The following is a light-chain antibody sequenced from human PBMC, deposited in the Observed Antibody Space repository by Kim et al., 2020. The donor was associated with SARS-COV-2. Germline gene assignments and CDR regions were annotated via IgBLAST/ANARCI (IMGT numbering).Light chain of an antibody. Sequence: SPGERATLSCRASQSVSSSYLAWYQQKPGQAPRLLIYGASSRATDIPHRFSGSGSGTDFTLTISRLEPEDFAVYYCQQYGSSPLTFGQGTKVDIK. CDR2: GAS. V-gene: IGKV3-20*01. CDR1: QSVSSSY. J-gene: IGKJ1*01. CDR3: QQYGSSPLT.